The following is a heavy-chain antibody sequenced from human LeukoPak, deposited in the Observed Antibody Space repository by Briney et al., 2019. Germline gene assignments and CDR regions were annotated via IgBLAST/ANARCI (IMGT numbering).Heavy chain of an antibody. CDR3: ARVGTWELQRVFDF. CDR2: INREGNEK. CDR1: GFAFSDYW. Sequence: GGSLRLSCATFGFAFSDYWMTWVRQVPGKGLEWVANINREGNEKYYVDSVKGRFTISRDNAKNSVDLQMDSLRVEDTAVYYCARVGTWELQRVFDFWGQGTLVTVSS. D-gene: IGHD1-26*01. V-gene: IGHV3-7*01. J-gene: IGHJ4*02.